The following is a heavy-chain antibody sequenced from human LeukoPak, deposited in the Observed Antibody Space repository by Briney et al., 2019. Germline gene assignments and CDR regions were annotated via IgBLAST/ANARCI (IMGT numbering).Heavy chain of an antibody. V-gene: IGHV3-23*01. CDR3: AKGVRFLDWWMLDY. CDR2: ISGTAAST. J-gene: IGHJ4*02. Sequence: GGSLRLSCAASGFTFSAYALSWVRQAPGKGLEWVSAISGTAASTYYADSVKGRFTTSRDNSKSTLYLQMNSLRAEDTAIYYCAKGVRFLDWWMLDYWGQGSLVTVSS. D-gene: IGHD3-9*01. CDR1: GFTFSAYA.